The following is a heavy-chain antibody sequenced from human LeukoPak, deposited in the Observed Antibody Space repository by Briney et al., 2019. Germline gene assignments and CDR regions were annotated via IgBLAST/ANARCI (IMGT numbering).Heavy chain of an antibody. V-gene: IGHV4-59*01. CDR3: AREDPQTKVPEGMDV. D-gene: IGHD4/OR15-4a*01. CDR1: GGSISHYY. J-gene: IGHJ6*02. CDR2: IYYSGTP. Sequence: PSETLSLTCTVSGGSISHYYWSWIRQPPGKGLEWIGYIYYSGTPNYNPSLKSRVTISVDTSKNQFSLKLNSVTAADTAVYYCAREDPQTKVPEGMDVWGQGTTVTVSS.